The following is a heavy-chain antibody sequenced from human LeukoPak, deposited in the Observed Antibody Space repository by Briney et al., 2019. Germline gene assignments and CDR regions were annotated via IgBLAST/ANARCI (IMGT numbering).Heavy chain of an antibody. CDR2: ISAYSGNT. V-gene: IGHV1-18*01. Sequence: ASVKVSCKASGYTFTSYGISWVRQAPGQGLEWMGWISAYSGNTNYAQKLQGRVTMTTDTSTSTAYMELRSLRSDDTAVYYCARVQQLSYYDSSGYFDYWGQGTLVTVSS. J-gene: IGHJ4*02. D-gene: IGHD3-22*01. CDR1: GYTFTSYG. CDR3: ARVQQLSYYDSSGYFDY.